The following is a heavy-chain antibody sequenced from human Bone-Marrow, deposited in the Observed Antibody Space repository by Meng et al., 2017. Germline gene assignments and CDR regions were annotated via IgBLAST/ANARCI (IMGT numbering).Heavy chain of an antibody. V-gene: IGHV4-34*01. J-gene: IGHJ5*02. CDR3: ARRGGSGHYSP. Sequence: QVQLQQWGEGLLKPSETLSLTCAVYGGSFSGNSWSWIRQPPGKGLEWIGEINLSGSAKYNPSLKSRVTMSADSSKKQFSLKMSSMTAADTAVYYCARRGGSGHYSPWGQGTLVTVSS. CDR1: GGSFSGNS. D-gene: IGHD3-10*01. CDR2: INLSGSA.